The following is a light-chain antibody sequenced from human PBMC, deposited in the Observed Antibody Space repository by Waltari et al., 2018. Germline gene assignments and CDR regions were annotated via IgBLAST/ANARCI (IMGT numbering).Light chain of an antibody. CDR1: QSILYIPNNKNY. Sequence: DIVMTQSPDSLAVSLGERATMHCKSSQSILYIPNNKNYLAWYQHRPGKPPKVVVSWASTPEPWGPGRFSGSGAGTDFTLTISSLQAEDVAVYYCQQFYSIPLAFGRGTRVEIK. V-gene: IGKV4-1*01. CDR3: QQFYSIPLA. CDR2: WAS. J-gene: IGKJ4*01.